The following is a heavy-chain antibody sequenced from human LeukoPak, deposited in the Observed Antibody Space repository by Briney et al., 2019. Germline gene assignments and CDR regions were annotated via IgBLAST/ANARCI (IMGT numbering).Heavy chain of an antibody. V-gene: IGHV1-69*13. J-gene: IGHJ4*02. CDR2: IIPIFGTA. CDR1: GGTFSSYA. Sequence: SVKVSCKASGGTFSSYAISWVRQAPGQGLEWMGGIIPIFGTANYAQKFQGRVTITADESTSTAYMELSSLRSEDTAVYYCARADYYYDSSGYYSLWGQGTLVTVSS. D-gene: IGHD3-22*01. CDR3: ARADYYYDSSGYYSL.